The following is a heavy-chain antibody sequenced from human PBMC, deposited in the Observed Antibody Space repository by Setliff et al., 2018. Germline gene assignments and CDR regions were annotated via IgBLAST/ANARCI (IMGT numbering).Heavy chain of an antibody. CDR1: GGSISSYY. Sequence: PSETLSLTCTVSGGSISSYYWSWIRQPAGKGLEWIGHIYIGGSANYNPSLKSRATMSIDTSKNQFSLKLNSVTAADMAVYYCAREQWLDPPGYYYMDVWAKGTTVTVS. J-gene: IGHJ6*03. V-gene: IGHV4-4*07. CDR3: AREQWLDPPGYYYMDV. D-gene: IGHD6-19*01. CDR2: IYIGGSA.